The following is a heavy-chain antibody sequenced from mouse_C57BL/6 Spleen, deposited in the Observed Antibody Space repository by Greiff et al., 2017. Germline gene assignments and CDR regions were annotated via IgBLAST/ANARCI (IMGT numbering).Heavy chain of an antibody. D-gene: IGHD2-2*01. CDR2: IDPSDSYT. CDR3: ARRTMVTYYFDY. Sequence: QVQLKQPGAELVKPGASVKLSCKASGYTFTSYWMQWVKQRPGQGLEWIGEIDPSDSYTNYNQKFKGKATLTVDTSSSTAYMQLSSLTSEDSAVYYCARRTMVTYYFDYWGQGTTLTVSS. CDR1: GYTFTSYW. V-gene: IGHV1-50*01. J-gene: IGHJ2*01.